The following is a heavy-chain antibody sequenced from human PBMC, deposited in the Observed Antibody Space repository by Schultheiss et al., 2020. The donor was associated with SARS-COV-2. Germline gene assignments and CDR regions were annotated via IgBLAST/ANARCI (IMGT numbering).Heavy chain of an antibody. D-gene: IGHD6-19*01. CDR2: IYYSGST. Sequence: SETLSLTCAVYGGSFSGYYWGWIRQPPGKGLEWIGSIYYSGSTYYNPSLKSRVTISVDTSKNQFSLKLSSVTAADTAVYYCARQGAVADYDAFDIWGQGTMVTVSS. V-gene: IGHV4-39*01. CDR3: ARQGAVADYDAFDI. CDR1: GGSFSGYY. J-gene: IGHJ3*02.